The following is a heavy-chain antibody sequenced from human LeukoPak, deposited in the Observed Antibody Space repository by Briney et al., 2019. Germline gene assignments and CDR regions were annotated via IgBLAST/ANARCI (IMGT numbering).Heavy chain of an antibody. V-gene: IGHV1-69*05. J-gene: IGHJ4*02. CDR2: IIPIFGTA. CDR1: GGTFSSYA. D-gene: IGHD3-22*01. Sequence: ASVKVSCKASGGTFSSYAISWVRQAPGQGLEWMGGIIPIFGTANYAQKFQGRVTITTDESTSTAYMELSSLRSEDTAVYYCASNGYYDSSGYRDYWGQGTLVTVSP. CDR3: ASNGYYDSSGYRDY.